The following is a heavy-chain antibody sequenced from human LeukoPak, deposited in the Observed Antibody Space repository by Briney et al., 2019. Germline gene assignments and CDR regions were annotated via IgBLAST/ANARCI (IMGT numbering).Heavy chain of an antibody. CDR2: LIPVFATA. D-gene: IGHD2-15*01. J-gene: IGHJ4*02. CDR1: GDTFSDYA. Sequence: ASVKVSCKSSGDTFSDYAIIWVRQAPGQGLDWMGALIPVFATANYAQRFQGRVTLTADEPTSTAYMELTGLTSEDTAMYYCARDQYPSEVVVVGRLVYWGQGTLVTVSS. CDR3: ARDQYPSEVVVVGRLVY. V-gene: IGHV1-69*01.